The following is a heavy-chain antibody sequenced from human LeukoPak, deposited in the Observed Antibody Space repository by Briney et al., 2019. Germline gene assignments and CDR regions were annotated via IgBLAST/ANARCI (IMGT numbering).Heavy chain of an antibody. V-gene: IGHV4-38-2*02. Sequence: KPSETLSLTCTVSGYSISNGYYWGWIRQPPGKGLEWVGSIYHRGSTYYNPSLRSRVTISLDRSKKKFSLKLTSVTAADTAVYFCARGAEYYAIWRGYAGYSDYWGQGISVTVSS. D-gene: IGHD3-3*01. CDR3: ARGAEYYAIWRGYAGYSDY. CDR1: GYSISNGYY. J-gene: IGHJ4*02. CDR2: IYHRGST.